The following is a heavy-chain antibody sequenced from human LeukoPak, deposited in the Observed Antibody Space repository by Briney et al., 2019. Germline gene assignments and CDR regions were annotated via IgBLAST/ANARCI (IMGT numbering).Heavy chain of an antibody. CDR2: ISAYNGNT. CDR1: GYTFTSYG. V-gene: IGHV1-18*01. Sequence: ASVKVSCKASGYTFTSYGISWVRQAPGQGLEWMGWISAYNGNTNYAQKLQGRVTMTTDTSTSTAYMELRSLRSDDTAVYYCARAYSSGWYRGASFDYWGQGTLVTVSS. J-gene: IGHJ4*02. CDR3: ARAYSSGWYRGASFDY. D-gene: IGHD6-19*01.